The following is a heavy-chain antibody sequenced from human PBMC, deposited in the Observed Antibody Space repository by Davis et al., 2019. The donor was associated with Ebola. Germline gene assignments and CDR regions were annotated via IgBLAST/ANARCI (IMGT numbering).Heavy chain of an antibody. CDR1: GYTFTSYY. Sequence: ASVKVSCKASGYTFTSYYMHWVRQAPGQRLEWMGWINAGNGNTKYSQKFQGRVTITRDTSASTAYMELSSLRSEDTAVYYCARAGDIVVVPDLNWFDPWGQGTLVTVSS. D-gene: IGHD2-2*01. CDR3: ARAGDIVVVPDLNWFDP. CDR2: INAGNGNT. J-gene: IGHJ5*02. V-gene: IGHV1-3*01.